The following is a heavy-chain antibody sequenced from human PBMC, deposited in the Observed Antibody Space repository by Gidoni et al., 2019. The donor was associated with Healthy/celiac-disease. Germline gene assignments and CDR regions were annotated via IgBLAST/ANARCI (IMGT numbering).Heavy chain of an antibody. CDR3: AHPYYDFWSGIKGAFDI. CDR1: GFTFSSYA. Sequence: QVQLVESGGGVVQPGRSLRLSCAASGFTFSSYAMHWVRQAPGKGLEWVAVISYDGSNKYYADSVKGRFTISRDNSKNTLYLQMNSLRAEDTAVYYCAHPYYDFWSGIKGAFDIWGQGTMVTVSS. V-gene: IGHV3-30-3*01. D-gene: IGHD3-3*01. CDR2: ISYDGSNK. J-gene: IGHJ3*02.